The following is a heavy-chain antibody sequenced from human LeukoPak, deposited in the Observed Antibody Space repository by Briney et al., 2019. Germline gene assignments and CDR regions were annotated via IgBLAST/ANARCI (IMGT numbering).Heavy chain of an antibody. D-gene: IGHD6-19*01. CDR3: AKFSSGWYYFDY. V-gene: IGHV3-7*01. J-gene: IGHJ4*02. CDR2: IKQDGSEK. Sequence: GGSLRLSCAASGYTFSGYWMSWVRQAPGKGLEWVANIKQDGSEKYYVDSVKGRFTISRDNAKNSLYLQMNSLRAEDTAVYYCAKFSSGWYYFDYWGQGTRVTVSS. CDR1: GYTFSGYW.